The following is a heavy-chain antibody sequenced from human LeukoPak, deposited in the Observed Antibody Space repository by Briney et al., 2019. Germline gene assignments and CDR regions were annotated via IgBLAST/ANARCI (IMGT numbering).Heavy chain of an antibody. CDR2: MNPNSGNT. V-gene: IGHV1-8*01. J-gene: IGHJ3*02. Sequence: ASVKVSCKASGYTFTSYDINWVRQATGQGLEWMGWMNPNSGNTGYAQKFQGRVTMTRNTSISTAYMELSRLRSDDTAVYYCARVEGIAAAAFDIWGQGTMVTVSS. CDR1: GYTFTSYD. CDR3: ARVEGIAAAAFDI. D-gene: IGHD6-13*01.